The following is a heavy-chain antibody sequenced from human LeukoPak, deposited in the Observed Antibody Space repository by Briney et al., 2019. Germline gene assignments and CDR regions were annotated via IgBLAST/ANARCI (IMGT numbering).Heavy chain of an antibody. CDR3: ARREDGFDY. CDR2: IIPIFGIA. V-gene: IGHV1-69*04. CDR1: LGTFSSYA. Sequence: GASVNVSFKASLGTFSSYAISWVRQAPGRGLEWMGRIIPIFGIANCAQKFQGRDTITADKSTSTAYMELSSLRSEDTAVYYCARREDGFDYWGQGTLVTVSS. J-gene: IGHJ4*02.